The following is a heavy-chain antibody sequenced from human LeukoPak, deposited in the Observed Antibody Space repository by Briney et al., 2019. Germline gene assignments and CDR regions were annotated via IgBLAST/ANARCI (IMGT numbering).Heavy chain of an antibody. CDR3: ARESIVVPAAISYLYYYGMDV. Sequence: ASVKVSCTASGYTFTSYGISWVRQAPGQGLEWMGWISAYNGNTNYAQKLQGRVTMTTDTSTSTAYMELRSLRSDDTAVYYCARESIVVPAAISYLYYYGMDVWGQGTTVTVSS. D-gene: IGHD2-2*02. CDR2: ISAYNGNT. CDR1: GYTFTSYG. V-gene: IGHV1-18*01. J-gene: IGHJ6*02.